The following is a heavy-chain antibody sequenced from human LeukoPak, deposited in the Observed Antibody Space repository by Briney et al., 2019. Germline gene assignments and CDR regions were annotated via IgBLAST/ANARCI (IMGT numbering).Heavy chain of an antibody. J-gene: IGHJ6*02. V-gene: IGHV3-21*01. CDR3: ARAISSSWSGRDYGMDV. Sequence: PGGSLRLSCAASGFTFSSYSMNWVRQAPGKGLEWVSSISSSSSYIYYADSVKGRFTISRDNAKNSLYLQMNSLRAEDMAVYYCARAISSSWSGRDYGMDVWGQGTAVTVFS. CDR2: ISSSSSYI. CDR1: GFTFSSYS. D-gene: IGHD6-13*01.